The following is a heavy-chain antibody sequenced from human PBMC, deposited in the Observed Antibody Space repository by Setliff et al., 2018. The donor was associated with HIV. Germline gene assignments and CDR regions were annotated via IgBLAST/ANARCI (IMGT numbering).Heavy chain of an antibody. J-gene: IGHJ5*02. CDR3: ARGLYGDYGGDLNWLDP. CDR2: TNANSGSP. V-gene: IGHV7-4-1*02. D-gene: IGHD4-17*01. CDR1: GYNFDNYA. Sequence: GASVKVSCKTSGYNFDNYAINWVRQAPGQGLEWMGWTNANSGSPTYAQAFTGRFFFSVDTAVATAYLQINNLKTEDTAVYFCARGLYGDYGGDLNWLDPWGHGTRVTVSS.